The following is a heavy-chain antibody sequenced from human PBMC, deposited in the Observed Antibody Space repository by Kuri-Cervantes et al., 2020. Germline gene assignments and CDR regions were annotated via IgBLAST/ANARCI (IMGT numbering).Heavy chain of an antibody. Sequence: ASVKVSCKASGYTFTSYYMHWVRQAPGQGLEWMGIINPSGGSTSYAQKFQGRVTMTRDMSISTAYMELSRLRSDDTAVYYCAREGAWELLGEPFDYWGQGTLVTVSS. CDR2: INPSGGST. V-gene: IGHV1-46*01. CDR3: AREGAWELLGEPFDY. CDR1: GYTFTSYY. D-gene: IGHD1-26*01. J-gene: IGHJ4*02.